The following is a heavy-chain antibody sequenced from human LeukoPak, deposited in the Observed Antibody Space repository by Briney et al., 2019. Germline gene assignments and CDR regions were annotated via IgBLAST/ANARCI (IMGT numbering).Heavy chain of an antibody. CDR2: ISSSASTI. V-gene: IGHV3-11*01. CDR3: ARGEGYGDYESYYYYYGMDV. Sequence: GGSLRLSCAASGFTFSDYYMSWIRQAPGKGLEWVSYISSSASTIYYADSVKGRFTISRDNAKNSLYLQINSLRAEDTAVYYCARGEGYGDYESYYYYYGMDVWGQGTTVTVSS. D-gene: IGHD4-17*01. J-gene: IGHJ6*02. CDR1: GFTFSDYY.